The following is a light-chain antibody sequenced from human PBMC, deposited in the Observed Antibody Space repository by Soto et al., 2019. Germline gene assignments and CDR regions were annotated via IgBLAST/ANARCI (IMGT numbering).Light chain of an antibody. CDR1: QSVSSSY. Sequence: EIVLTQSPGTLSLSPGERATLSCRASQSVSSSYLAWYQQKPGQAPRLLIYGASSRATGIPDRFSGSGSGTDFTLTISILEPGDFAVYYCQQFDTSPPSTFGQGTRLEIK. V-gene: IGKV3-20*01. CDR3: QQFDTSPPST. J-gene: IGKJ5*01. CDR2: GAS.